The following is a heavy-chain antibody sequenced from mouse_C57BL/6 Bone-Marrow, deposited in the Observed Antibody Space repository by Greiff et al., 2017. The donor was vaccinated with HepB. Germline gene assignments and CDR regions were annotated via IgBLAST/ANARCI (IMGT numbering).Heavy chain of an antibody. CDR1: GYTFTSYW. CDR2: IDPSDSYT. V-gene: IGHV1-50*01. CDR3: ARRGDYGSSLYYFDY. D-gene: IGHD1-1*01. Sequence: QVQLQQPGAELVKPGASVKLSCKASGYTFTSYWMQWVKQRPGQGLEWIGEIDPSDSYTNYNQKFKGKATLTVDTSSSTAYMQLSSLPSEDSAVYYCARRGDYGSSLYYFDYWGQGTTLTVSS. J-gene: IGHJ2*01.